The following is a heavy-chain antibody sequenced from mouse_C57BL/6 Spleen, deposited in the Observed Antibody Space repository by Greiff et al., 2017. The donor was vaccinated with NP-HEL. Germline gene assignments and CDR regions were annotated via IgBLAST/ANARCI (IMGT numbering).Heavy chain of an antibody. V-gene: IGHV1-82*01. CDR2: LYPGDGDT. D-gene: IGHD1-1*01. CDR1: GYAFSSSW. Sequence: VHLVESGPELVKPGASVKISCKASGYAFSSSWMNWVKQRPGKGLEWIGRLYPGDGDTNYNGKFKGKATLTADKSSSTAYMQLSSLTSEDSAVYFCARSGGATVVPYYAMDYWGQGTSVTVSS. J-gene: IGHJ4*01. CDR3: ARSGGATVVPYYAMDY.